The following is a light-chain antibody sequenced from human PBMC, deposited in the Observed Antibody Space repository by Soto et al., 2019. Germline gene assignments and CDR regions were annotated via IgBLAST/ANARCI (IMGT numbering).Light chain of an antibody. CDR2: DVN. J-gene: IGLJ1*01. V-gene: IGLV2-14*03. CDR1: SSDIGAFTF. Sequence: QSALTQPASVSGSPGQSITICCTGTSSDIGAFTFVSWYQQHPGKVPKLMIFDVNRRPSGVSDRFSGSKSGNTASLTISGLQAEDEGDYYCSSYTSSSTPVFGTGTKLTVL. CDR3: SSYTSSSTPV.